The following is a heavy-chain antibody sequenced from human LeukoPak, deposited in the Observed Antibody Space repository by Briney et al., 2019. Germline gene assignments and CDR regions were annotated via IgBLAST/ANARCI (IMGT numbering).Heavy chain of an antibody. Sequence: PGGSLRLSCAASGFTFSTYSMNWVCQAPGKGLEWVSYISSSSSSIYYTDSVKGRFTISRDNAKNSLYLQMNSLRAEDTAVYYCARGSPTLAYWGQGTLVTVSS. CDR3: ARGSPTLAY. D-gene: IGHD1-26*01. CDR1: GFTFSTYS. V-gene: IGHV3-48*04. CDR2: ISSSSSSI. J-gene: IGHJ4*02.